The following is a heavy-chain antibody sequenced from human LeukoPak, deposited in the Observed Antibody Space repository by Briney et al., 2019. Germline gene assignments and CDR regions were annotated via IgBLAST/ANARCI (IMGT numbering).Heavy chain of an antibody. V-gene: IGHV3-7*01. J-gene: IGHJ3*02. Sequence: GGSLRLSCAASGFTFSSYWMNWVRQAPGKGLEWVANIKKDGSERYYVDSVKGRFTISRDNTKKSLYLQMNTLRAEDTAVYYCARDLAGPPQEAFDIWGQGTLVTVSS. CDR2: IKKDGSER. CDR1: GFTFSSYW. CDR3: ARDLAGPPQEAFDI.